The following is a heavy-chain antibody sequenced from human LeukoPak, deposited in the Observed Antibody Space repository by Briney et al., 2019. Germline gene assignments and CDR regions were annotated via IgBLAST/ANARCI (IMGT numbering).Heavy chain of an antibody. V-gene: IGHV3-23*01. J-gene: IGHJ4*02. CDR1: GFTFSNFA. CDR2: ITGGSGAK. D-gene: IGHD6-19*01. Sequence: GGSLRLSCTASGFTFSNFAMSWVRQAPGKGLEWVSTITGGSGAKYYADSVKGRFTISRDNSKDTLYLQMHSLRAEDTAVYFCAKGTPLTTYTSGWSSNSFDYWGQGTLVAVSS. CDR3: AKGTPLTTYTSGWSSNSFDY.